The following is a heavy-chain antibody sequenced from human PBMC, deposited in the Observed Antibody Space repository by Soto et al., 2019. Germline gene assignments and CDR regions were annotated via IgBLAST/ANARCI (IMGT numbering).Heavy chain of an antibody. CDR3: AIAPTKIRSPWLFDP. CDR2: FDPEDGET. CDR1: GYTLTELS. V-gene: IGHV1-24*01. Sequence: ASVKVSCKVSGYTLTELSMHWVRQAPGKGLEWMGGFDPEDGETIYAQKFQGRVTMTEDTSTDTAYMELSSLRSEDTAVYYCAIAPTKIRSPWLFDPWGQGTLVTVSS. D-gene: IGHD3-10*01. J-gene: IGHJ5*02.